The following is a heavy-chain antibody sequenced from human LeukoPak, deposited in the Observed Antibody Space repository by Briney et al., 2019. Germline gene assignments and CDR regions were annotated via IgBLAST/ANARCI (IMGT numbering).Heavy chain of an antibody. CDR3: LRELGH. J-gene: IGHJ4*02. V-gene: IGHV4-4*07. Sequence: SETLSLTCIVSGGSIGSYYWTWIRQPAGKGLEWIGLIYSSGRTNYNPSLQSRVTMSVDTSNNQFSLKLTSVTAADTAVYYCLRELGHWSQGILVTVSS. D-gene: IGHD3-16*01. CDR2: IYSSGRT. CDR1: GGSIGSYY.